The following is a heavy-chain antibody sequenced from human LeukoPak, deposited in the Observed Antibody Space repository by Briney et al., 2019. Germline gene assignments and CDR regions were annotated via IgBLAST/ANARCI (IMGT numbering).Heavy chain of an antibody. CDR2: IYYSGST. D-gene: IGHD6-19*01. V-gene: IGHV4-39*01. Sequence: MSSETLSLTCTVSGGSISSSSYYWGWIRQPPGKGLEWIGSIYYSGSTYYHPSLKSRVTISVDTSKNQFSLKLSSVTAADTAVYYCARRNLSSGFFDYWGQGTLVTVSS. J-gene: IGHJ4*02. CDR3: ARRNLSSGFFDY. CDR1: GGSISSSSYY.